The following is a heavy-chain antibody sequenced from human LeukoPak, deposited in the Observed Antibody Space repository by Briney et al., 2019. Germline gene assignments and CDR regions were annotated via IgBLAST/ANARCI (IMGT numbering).Heavy chain of an antibody. D-gene: IGHD3-10*01. CDR1: GGSISSGGYS. J-gene: IGHJ5*02. Sequence: SETLSLTCVVSGGSISSGGYSWSWIRQPPGKGLEWIGYIYHSGSTYYNPSLKSRVTISVDRSKNQFSLKLSSVTAADTAVYYCARGLFGELNWFDPWGQGTLVTVSS. CDR2: IYHSGST. CDR3: ARGLFGELNWFDP. V-gene: IGHV4-30-2*01.